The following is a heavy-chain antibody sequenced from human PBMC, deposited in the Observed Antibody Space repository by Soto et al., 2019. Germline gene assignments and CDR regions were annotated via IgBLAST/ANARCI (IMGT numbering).Heavy chain of an antibody. CDR2: IKAGNGNT. V-gene: IGHV1-3*01. Sequence: GASVKVSCKASGYTFTSYAMHWVRQAPGQRLEWMGWIKAGNGNTKYSQKFQGRVTITRDTSASTAYMELSSLRSEDTAVYYCSSLGGYDDSSGYFGYNWFDPWGQGTLGTVAS. CDR3: SSLGGYDDSSGYFGYNWFDP. J-gene: IGHJ5*02. D-gene: IGHD3-22*01. CDR1: GYTFTSYA.